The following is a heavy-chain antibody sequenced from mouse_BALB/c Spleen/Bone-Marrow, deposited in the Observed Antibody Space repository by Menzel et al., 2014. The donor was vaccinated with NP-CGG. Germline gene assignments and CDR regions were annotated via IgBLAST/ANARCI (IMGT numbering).Heavy chain of an antibody. V-gene: IGHV1-9*01. CDR1: GYTFSSYW. CDR3: ERGGVRGGYWYFDV. Sequence: VHLVESGAELMKPGASVKISCKATGYTFSSYWIEWVKQRPGHGLEWIGEILPGSGSTNYNERFKGKATFTADTSSNTAYMQLSRRTSEASAVYYWERGGVRGGYWYFDVWGAGTTVTVSS. CDR2: ILPGSGST. J-gene: IGHJ1*01.